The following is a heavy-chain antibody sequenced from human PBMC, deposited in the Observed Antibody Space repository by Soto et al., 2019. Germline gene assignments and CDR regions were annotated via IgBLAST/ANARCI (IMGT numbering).Heavy chain of an antibody. J-gene: IGHJ6*02. D-gene: IGHD5-18*01. V-gene: IGHV3-23*01. Sequence: EVQVLESGGGLVQPGGSLRLSCAASGFSFGDYAMSWVRQAPGKGLEWVSGIRGTGSRTSYADSVRGRFTISRDNVNNTLSLQMDSLRAEDTAVYYCARGGRYTYGYGDYSYGMDVWGQGTTVTVSS. CDR1: GFSFGDYA. CDR2: IRGTGSRT. CDR3: ARGGRYTYGYGDYSYGMDV.